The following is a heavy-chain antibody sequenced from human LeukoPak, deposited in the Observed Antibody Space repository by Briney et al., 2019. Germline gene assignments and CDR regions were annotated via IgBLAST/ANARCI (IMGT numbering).Heavy chain of an antibody. Sequence: GGSPRLSCAASGSTFSSYSMNWVRQAPGKGLEWVSSICSTSRCIFYADSVKGRFTISRDNAKSSLYLQMNDLRAEDTAVYYCVRHGDTDSCLANWGQGTLVTVSS. V-gene: IGHV3-21*01. CDR2: ICSTSRCI. CDR3: VRHGDTDSCLAN. CDR1: GSTFSSYS. D-gene: IGHD2-2*01. J-gene: IGHJ4*02.